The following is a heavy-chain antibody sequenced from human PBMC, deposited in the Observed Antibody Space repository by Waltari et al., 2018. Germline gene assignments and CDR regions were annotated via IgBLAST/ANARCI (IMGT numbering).Heavy chain of an antibody. CDR3: AGARAHGMDV. V-gene: IGHV3-74*02. CDR1: GITFSSYW. J-gene: IGHJ6*02. Sequence: EVYLVESGGGLVQPGGSLRLSCAAYGITFSSYWMHWVRQAPGQGLVWLSQGNTEASITGYADSVRGRVTIYRDNAKSTLYLQMNSLRVEDTAAYYCAGARAHGMDVWGQGTTVTVSS. CDR2: GNTEASIT.